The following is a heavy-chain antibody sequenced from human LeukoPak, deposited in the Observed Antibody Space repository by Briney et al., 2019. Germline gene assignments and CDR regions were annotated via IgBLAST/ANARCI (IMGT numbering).Heavy chain of an antibody. Sequence: SETLSLTCTVSGGSISSYYWSWIRQHPGKGLEWIGYIYYSGSTYYNPSLKSRVTISVDTSKNQFSLKLSSVTAADTAVYYCARAQQYYYYGMDVWGQGTTVTVSS. CDR2: IYYSGST. CDR3: ARAQQYYYYGMDV. J-gene: IGHJ6*02. D-gene: IGHD6-13*01. V-gene: IGHV4-59*06. CDR1: GGSISSYY.